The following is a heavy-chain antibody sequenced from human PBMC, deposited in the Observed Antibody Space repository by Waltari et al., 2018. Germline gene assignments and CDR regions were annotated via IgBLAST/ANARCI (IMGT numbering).Heavy chain of an antibody. V-gene: IGHV4-34*01. Sequence: QVQLQQWGAGLLKPSETLSLTCAVYGGSFSGYYWSWIRQHPGKGLEWIGEINHSGSTNYNPSLKSRVTISVDTSKNQFSLKLSSVTAADTAVYYCARFLGYCSGGSCYRGYYFDYWGQGTLVTVSS. CDR1: GGSFSGYY. D-gene: IGHD2-15*01. J-gene: IGHJ4*02. CDR3: ARFLGYCSGGSCYRGYYFDY. CDR2: INHSGST.